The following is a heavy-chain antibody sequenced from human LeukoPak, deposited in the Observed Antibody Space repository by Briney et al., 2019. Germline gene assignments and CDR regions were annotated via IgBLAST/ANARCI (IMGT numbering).Heavy chain of an antibody. CDR3: ARQGIQLWQGGNNWFDP. CDR2: INHSGST. CDR1: GGSFSGYY. V-gene: IGHV4-34*01. J-gene: IGHJ5*02. D-gene: IGHD5-18*01. Sequence: SETLSLTCAVYGGSFSGYYWSWIRQPPGKGLEWIGEINHSGSTNYNPSLKSRVTISVDTSKNQFSLKLSSVTAADTAVYYCARQGIQLWQGGNNWFDPWGQGTLVTVSS.